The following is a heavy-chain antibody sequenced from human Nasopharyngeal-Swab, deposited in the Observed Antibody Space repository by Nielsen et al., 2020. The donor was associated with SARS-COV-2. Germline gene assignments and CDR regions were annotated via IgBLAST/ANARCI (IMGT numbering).Heavy chain of an antibody. D-gene: IGHD2-8*01. Sequence: GSLRLSCAVSGGSFTAYYWGWIRQPPGKGLEWVGEINHSGSTDYNPSLKSRLTITVDTSKNQFSLALSYVTAADTAVYYCARGLSGIVLAPILGLGPFSSYYNMDVWGKGTTVTVSS. CDR2: INHSGST. V-gene: IGHV4-34*01. CDR1: GGSFTAYY. CDR3: ARGLSGIVLAPILGLGPFSSYYNMDV. J-gene: IGHJ6*03.